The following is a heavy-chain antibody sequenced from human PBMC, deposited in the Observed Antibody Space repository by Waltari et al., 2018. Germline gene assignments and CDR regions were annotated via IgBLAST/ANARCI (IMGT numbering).Heavy chain of an antibody. CDR1: GLPCRNPY. D-gene: IGHD1-26*01. J-gene: IGHJ4*02. CDR2: VKSKTDGGTT. V-gene: IGHV3-15*01. Sequence: EVKLVESGGGLVNPGGSVRLSCAAYGLPCRNPYINGVGQAPGKGREWVGLVKSKTDGGTTEYAAPVKGRFTISRDDSKDTAYLQMNSLRIEDTAVYYCATERTGSHDYWGQGTLVTVSS. CDR3: ATERTGSHDY.